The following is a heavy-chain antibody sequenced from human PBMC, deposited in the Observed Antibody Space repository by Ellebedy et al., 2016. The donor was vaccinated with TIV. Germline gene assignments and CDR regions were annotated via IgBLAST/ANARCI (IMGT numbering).Heavy chain of an antibody. V-gene: IGHV4-59*01. Sequence: MPSETLSLTCTVSGGSTSSYYWSWIRQPPGKGLEWIGYISYSGSINYNPSLKSRVTISVDKSKNQFSLKLNSVTAADTAVYDCARGAGSWGDYWGQGTLVTVSS. J-gene: IGHJ4*02. CDR1: GGSTSSYY. CDR3: ARGAGSWGDY. CDR2: ISYSGSI. D-gene: IGHD6-19*01.